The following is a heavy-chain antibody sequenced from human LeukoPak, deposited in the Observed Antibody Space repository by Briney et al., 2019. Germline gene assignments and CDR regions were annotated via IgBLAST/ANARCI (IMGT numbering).Heavy chain of an antibody. CDR1: GFTFSNAW. CDR3: AKASAGSGRALYYYGMDV. CDR2: ISGSGGST. J-gene: IGHJ6*04. V-gene: IGHV3-23*01. Sequence: GGSLRLSCAASGFTFSNAWMTWVRQAPGKGLEWVSAISGSGGSTYYADSVRGRFTISRDNSKNTLYLQMNSLRAEDTAVYYCAKASAGSGRALYYYGMDVWGKGTTVTVSS. D-gene: IGHD3-10*01.